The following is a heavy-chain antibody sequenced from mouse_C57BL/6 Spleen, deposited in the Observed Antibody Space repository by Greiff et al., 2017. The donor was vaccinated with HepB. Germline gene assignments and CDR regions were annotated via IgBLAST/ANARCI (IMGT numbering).Heavy chain of an antibody. CDR1: GYTFTSYW. D-gene: IGHD4-1*01. CDR3: ARSLNWDLDY. CDR2: IYPGSGST. J-gene: IGHJ2*01. Sequence: QVQLKQPGAELVKPGASVKMSCKASGYTFTSYWITWVKQRPGQGLEWIGDIYPGSGSTNYNEKFKSKATLTVDTASSTAYMQLSSLTSEDSAVYYCARSLNWDLDYWGQGTTLTVSS. V-gene: IGHV1-55*01.